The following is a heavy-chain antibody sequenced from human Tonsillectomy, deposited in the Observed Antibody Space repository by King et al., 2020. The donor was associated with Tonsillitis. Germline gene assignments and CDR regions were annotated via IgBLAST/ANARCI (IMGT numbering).Heavy chain of an antibody. Sequence: KRGRERKYAEYGKGRVTISRDKAKNSVYLQMNSLRAEDTAVYYCARDISNHGFDYWGQGTLVTVSS. J-gene: IGHJ4*02. CDR3: ARDISNHGFDY. CDR2: KRGRER. D-gene: IGHD1-14*01. V-gene: IGHV3-11*05.